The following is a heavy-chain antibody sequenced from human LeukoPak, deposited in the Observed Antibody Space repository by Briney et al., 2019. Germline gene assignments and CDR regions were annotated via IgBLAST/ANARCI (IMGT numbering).Heavy chain of an antibody. CDR1: GGSISSYY. V-gene: IGHV4-59*08. CDR2: IYYSGST. J-gene: IGHJ4*02. D-gene: IGHD5-12*01. Sequence: SETLSLTCTVSGGSISSYYWSWIRQPLGKGLEWIGYIYYSGSTNYNPSLKSRVTISVDTSKNQFSLKLSSVTAADTAVYYCARHLSGYSGYDLASFDYWGQGTLVTVSS. CDR3: ARHLSGYSGYDLASFDY.